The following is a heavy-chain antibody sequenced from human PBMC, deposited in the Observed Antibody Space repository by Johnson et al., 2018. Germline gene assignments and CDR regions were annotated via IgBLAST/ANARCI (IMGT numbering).Heavy chain of an antibody. CDR3: AWGLSGHYYYYMDV. D-gene: IGHD3-10*01. CDR2: IYYSGST. J-gene: IGHJ6*03. Sequence: QVQLQESGPGLVKPSETLSLTCSVSTGSISSHYWTWIRQPPGKGLEWIGYIYYSGSTNYNPSLKSRVTILADTSKTQSSLKLTSVTAADTAVYYCAWGLSGHYYYYMDVWGKGTTVTVSS. CDR1: TGSISSHY. V-gene: IGHV4-59*11.